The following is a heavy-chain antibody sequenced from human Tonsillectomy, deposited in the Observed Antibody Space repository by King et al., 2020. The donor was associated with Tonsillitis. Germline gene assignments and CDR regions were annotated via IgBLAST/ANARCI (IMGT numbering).Heavy chain of an antibody. CDR2: ISNSGGNT. Sequence: VQLVESGGGLVQPGGSLRLSCAASGFTFSSYAMSWVRQAPGKGLEWVSGISNSGGNTYYADSVKGRFTISRDNSKNTLYLQMNSLRDGDTAAYYCAKDEHSSGWYYFDYWGQGTLVTVSS. V-gene: IGHV3-23*04. CDR3: AKDEHSSGWYYFDY. CDR1: GFTFSSYA. J-gene: IGHJ4*02. D-gene: IGHD6-19*01.